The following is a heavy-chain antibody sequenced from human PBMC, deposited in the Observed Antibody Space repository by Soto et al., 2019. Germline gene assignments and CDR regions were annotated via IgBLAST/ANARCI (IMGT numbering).Heavy chain of an antibody. CDR3: ARQVGATRFDY. CDR2: IYPGDSDT. J-gene: IGHJ4*02. CDR1: EYNFISFW. D-gene: IGHD1-26*01. Sequence: NSSKGSEYNFISFWIRWVRQMPGKGLEWMGIIYPGDSDTRYSPSFQGQVTFSADKSISTAYLQWSSLKASDTAMYYCARQVGATRFDYCGEGTLVTVSS. V-gene: IGHV5-51*01.